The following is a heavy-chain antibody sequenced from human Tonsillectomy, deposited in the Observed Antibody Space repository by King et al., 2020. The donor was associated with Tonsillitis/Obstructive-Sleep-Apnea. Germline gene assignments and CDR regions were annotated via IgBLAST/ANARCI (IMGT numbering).Heavy chain of an antibody. CDR3: ARLPYDSSVYTAFDV. J-gene: IGHJ3*01. Sequence: TLKESGPVLVKPTETLTLTCTVSGFSLSNVIMGVSWIRQPPGKALEWLAHIFSSDEKSYSTSLKSRLSISKDTSKSQVVLTMTNMDPVDTATYYCARLPYDSSVYTAFDVWGQGTIVPVSS. V-gene: IGHV2-26*01. CDR2: IFSSDEK. D-gene: IGHD3-22*01. CDR1: GFSLSNVIMG.